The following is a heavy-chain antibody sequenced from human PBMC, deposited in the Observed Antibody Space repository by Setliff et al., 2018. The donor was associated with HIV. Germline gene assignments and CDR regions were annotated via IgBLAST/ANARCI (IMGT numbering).Heavy chain of an antibody. CDR3: ARGQPQGGGTYWSAFDI. V-gene: IGHV4-59*01. CDR1: GGSISSTY. J-gene: IGHJ3*02. Sequence: SETLSLTCTVSGGSISSTYWSWIRQPPGKGLEWIGYIYYTGTTNYNPSFKSRATISLDTSKTQFSLKLSSVTAADTAVYYCARGQPQGGGTYWSAFDIWGQGTMVTVSS. CDR2: IYYTGTT. D-gene: IGHD1-26*01.